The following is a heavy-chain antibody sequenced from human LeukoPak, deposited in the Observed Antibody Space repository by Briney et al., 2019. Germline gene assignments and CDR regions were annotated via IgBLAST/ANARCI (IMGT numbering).Heavy chain of an antibody. CDR3: ASVYLYGMDV. CDR1: GGTFSSYA. J-gene: IGHJ6*02. CDR2: IIPIFGTA. D-gene: IGHD2-8*01. V-gene: IGHV1-69*05. Sequence: EASVKVSCKASGGTFSSYAISWVRQAPGQGLEWMGGIIPIFGTANYAQKFQGRVTMTRDTPTNTVYMELSSLRTEDTAVYYCASVYLYGMDVWGQGTTVTVSS.